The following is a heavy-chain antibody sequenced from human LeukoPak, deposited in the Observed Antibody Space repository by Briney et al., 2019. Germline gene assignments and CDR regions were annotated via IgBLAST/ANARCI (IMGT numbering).Heavy chain of an antibody. CDR3: ARAAGPRYCSSTSCRNDYYYGMDV. CDR1: GGTFSSYA. D-gene: IGHD2-2*01. CDR2: IIPIFGTA. J-gene: IGHJ6*04. V-gene: IGHV1-69*06. Sequence: ASVKVSCKASGGTFSSYAISWVRQAPGQGLEWMGGIIPIFGTANYAQKFQGRVTITADKSTSTAYMELSSLRSEDTAVYYCARAAGPRYCSSTSCRNDYYYGMDVWGKGTTVTVS.